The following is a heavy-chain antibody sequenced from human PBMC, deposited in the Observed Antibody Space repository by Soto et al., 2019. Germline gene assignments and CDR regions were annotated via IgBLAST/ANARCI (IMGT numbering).Heavy chain of an antibody. V-gene: IGHV3-33*01. CDR1: GFTFSSHG. CDR2: IWYDGSNK. CDR3: ARCGYYDILTGYACFDY. D-gene: IGHD3-9*01. J-gene: IGHJ4*02. Sequence: QVQLVESGGGVVQPGRSLRLSCAASGFTFSSHGMHWVRQAPGKGLEWVAVIWYDGSNKYYADSVKGRFTISRDNSKNTLYLQMNSLRAEDTAVYYCARCGYYDILTGYACFDYWGQGTLVTVSS.